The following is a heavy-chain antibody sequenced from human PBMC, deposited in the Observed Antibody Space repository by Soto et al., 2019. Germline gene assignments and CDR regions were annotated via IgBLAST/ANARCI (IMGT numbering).Heavy chain of an antibody. D-gene: IGHD3-22*01. V-gene: IGHV3-11*06. CDR1: GFTFSDYY. Sequence: PGGSLRLSCAASGFTFSDYYMSWIRQAPGKGLEWVSDITSRSYTNYADSVRGRFTISRDNAKNSLYLQMNSLRVEDTALYYCERVSGGYYEIDYWGQGTLVTVSS. J-gene: IGHJ4*02. CDR3: ERVSGGYYEIDY. CDR2: ITSRSYT.